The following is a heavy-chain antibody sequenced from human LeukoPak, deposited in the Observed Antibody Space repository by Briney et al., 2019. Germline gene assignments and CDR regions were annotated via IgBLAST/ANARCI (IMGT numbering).Heavy chain of an antibody. CDR3: ATDFPQYYYDSSAPRGY. J-gene: IGHJ4*02. CDR2: FDPEDGET. D-gene: IGHD3-22*01. CDR1: GYTLTELS. V-gene: IGHV1-24*01. Sequence: ASVMVSCKVSGYTLTELSMHWVRQAPGKGLEWMGGFDPEDGETIYAQKFQGRVTMTEDTSTDTAYMELSSLRSEDTAVYCCATDFPQYYYDSSAPRGYWGQGTLVTVSS.